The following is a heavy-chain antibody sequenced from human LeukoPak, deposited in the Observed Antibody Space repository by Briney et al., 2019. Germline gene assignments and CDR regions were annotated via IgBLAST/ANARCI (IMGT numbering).Heavy chain of an antibody. J-gene: IGHJ4*02. CDR1: GFTFSRHW. D-gene: IGHD5-12*01. CDR2: IKQDGSEK. V-gene: IGHV3-7*01. CDR3: ARVLGGYDSFDY. Sequence: GGSLRLSCAASGFTFSRHWMSWVRQTLEKGLEWVANIKQDGSEKYYVDSVKGRFTISRDNAKNSLYLQMNSLRAEDTAVYYCARVLGGYDSFDYWGQGTLVTVSS.